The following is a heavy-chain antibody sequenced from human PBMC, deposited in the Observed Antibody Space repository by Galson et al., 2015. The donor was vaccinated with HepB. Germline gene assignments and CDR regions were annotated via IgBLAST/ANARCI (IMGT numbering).Heavy chain of an antibody. D-gene: IGHD3-10*01. CDR2: ISVYNGNT. CDR1: GYTFTSYG. V-gene: IGHV1-18*01. J-gene: IGHJ4*02. Sequence: SVKVSCKASGYTFTSYGVSGVRQAPGQGLEWIGWISVYNGNTIYAQSLQGTVTMTTDTYTSPAYIELRSLRTDDTALYYCARDRPNYFGSGTYYGGFYYWGQGTLVTVSS. CDR3: ARDRPNYFGSGTYYGGFYY.